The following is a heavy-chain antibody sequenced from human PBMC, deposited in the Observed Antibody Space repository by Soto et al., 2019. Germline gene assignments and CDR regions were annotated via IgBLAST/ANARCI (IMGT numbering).Heavy chain of an antibody. CDR1: GFTVSSNY. J-gene: IGHJ4*02. CDR3: ARGGYSSGVFDY. Sequence: EVQLVESGGGLIQPGGSLRLSCAASGFTVSSNYMNWVRQTPEKGLEWVSLIYGGGNTNYADSVKGRFTISRDNAKNTRYLHMNRLRAEDTAVYYWARGGYSSGVFDYWVQGTPVTVSS. D-gene: IGHD5-18*01. V-gene: IGHV3-53*01. CDR2: IYGGGNT.